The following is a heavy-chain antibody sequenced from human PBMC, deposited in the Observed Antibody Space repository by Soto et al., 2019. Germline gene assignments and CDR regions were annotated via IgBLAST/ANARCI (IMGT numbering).Heavy chain of an antibody. J-gene: IGHJ5*02. CDR1: GFTFSSYA. V-gene: IGHV3-23*01. CDR3: AKDKVVAATPDWFDP. CDR2: ISGSGGST. D-gene: IGHD2-15*01. Sequence: RLSCAASGFTFSSYAMSWVRQAPGKGLEWVSAISGSGGSTYYADSVKGRFTISRDNSKNTLYLQMNSLRAEDTAVYYCAKDKVVAATPDWFDPWGQGTLVIVSS.